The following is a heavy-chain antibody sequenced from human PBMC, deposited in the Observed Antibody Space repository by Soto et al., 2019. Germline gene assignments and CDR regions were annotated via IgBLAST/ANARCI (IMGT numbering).Heavy chain of an antibody. CDR2: SSATGAGT. Sequence: EVQLLESGGGLVQPGGSLRLSCAASGFTFSNYGMTWVRQAPGKGLEWISFSSATGAGTYYADSGKSRFTISRDNSKNTLYLQMTSLRAYDAVVYYCAKDRRAGGNYGFYSAFGGQGALVIVSS. J-gene: IGHJ4*02. V-gene: IGHV3-23*01. D-gene: IGHD1-7*01. CDR1: GFTFSNYG. CDR3: AKDRRAGGNYGFYSAF.